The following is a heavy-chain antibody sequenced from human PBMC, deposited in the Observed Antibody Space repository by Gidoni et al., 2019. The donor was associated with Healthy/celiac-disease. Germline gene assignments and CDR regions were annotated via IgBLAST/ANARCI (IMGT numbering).Heavy chain of an antibody. J-gene: IGHJ4*02. CDR2: ISYDGSNK. CDR1: GFTFSSYA. D-gene: IGHD3-3*01. V-gene: IGHV3-30-3*01. Sequence: QVQLVESGGGVVSPGRFLRLSCAASGFTFSSYAMHWVRQAPGKGLEWVAVISYDGSNKYYADSVKGRFTISRDNSKNTLYLQMNSLRAEDTAVYYCARDFGKREMKIYYFDYWGQGTLVTVSS. CDR3: ARDFGKREMKIYYFDY.